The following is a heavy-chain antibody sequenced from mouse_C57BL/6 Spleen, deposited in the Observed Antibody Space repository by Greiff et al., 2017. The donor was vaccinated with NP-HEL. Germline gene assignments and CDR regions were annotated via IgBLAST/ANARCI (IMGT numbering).Heavy chain of an antibody. J-gene: IGHJ2*01. CDR1: GYAFSSSW. CDR2: IYPGDGDT. CDR3: ASNWDGDYFDY. V-gene: IGHV1-82*01. Sequence: LQESGPELVKPGASVKISCKASGYAFSSSWMNWVKQRPGKGLEWIGRIYPGDGDTNYNGKFKGKATLTADKSSSTAYMQLSSLTSEDSAVYFCASNWDGDYFDYWGQGTTLTVSS. D-gene: IGHD4-1*01.